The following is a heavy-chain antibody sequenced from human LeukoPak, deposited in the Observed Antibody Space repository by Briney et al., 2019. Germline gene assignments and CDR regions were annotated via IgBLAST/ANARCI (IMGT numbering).Heavy chain of an antibody. Sequence: GSLRLSCAASGFTFSSYSMNWVRQAPGKGLEWVSSISSSSSYIYYADSVKGRFTISRDNAKNSLYLQMNSLRAEDTAVYYCARGESSSWYGLDYWGQGTLVTVSS. CDR1: GFTFSSYS. CDR2: ISSSSSYI. J-gene: IGHJ4*02. V-gene: IGHV3-21*01. D-gene: IGHD6-13*01. CDR3: ARGESSSWYGLDY.